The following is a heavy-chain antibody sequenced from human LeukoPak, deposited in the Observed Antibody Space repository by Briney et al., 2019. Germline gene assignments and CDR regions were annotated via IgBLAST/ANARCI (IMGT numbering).Heavy chain of an antibody. J-gene: IGHJ3*02. CDR1: GYTFTSYY. CDR3: ARTYCTNGVCPMDAFDI. D-gene: IGHD2-8*01. Sequence: PMASVKVSCKASGYTFTSYYMHWVRQAPGQGLEWMGIINPSGGSTSYAQKFQGRVTMTRDMSTSTVYMELSSLRSEDTAVYYCARTYCTNGVCPMDAFDIWGQGTMVTVSS. CDR2: INPSGGST. V-gene: IGHV1-46*01.